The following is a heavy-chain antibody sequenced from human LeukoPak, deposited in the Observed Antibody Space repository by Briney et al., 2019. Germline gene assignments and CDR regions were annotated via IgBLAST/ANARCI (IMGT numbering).Heavy chain of an antibody. CDR1: GFTFSSYA. V-gene: IGHV3-23*01. J-gene: IGHJ6*02. Sequence: GGSLRLSCAASGFTFSSYAVSWVRQAPGKGLEWVSAISGSGGSTYYADSVKGRFTISRDNSKNTLYLQMNSLRAEDTAVYYCAKVEFDDYVWGIYRLYGMDVWGQGTTVTVSS. CDR3: AKVEFDDYVWGIYRLYGMDV. D-gene: IGHD3-16*02. CDR2: ISGSGGST.